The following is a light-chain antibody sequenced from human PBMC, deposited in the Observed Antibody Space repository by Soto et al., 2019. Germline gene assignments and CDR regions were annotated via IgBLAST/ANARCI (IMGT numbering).Light chain of an antibody. J-gene: IGLJ2*01. V-gene: IGLV1-47*01. CDR2: RNN. CDR3: AAWDDSRSGHVV. CDR1: SSNIGSNY. Sequence: QSVLTQPPSASGTPGQRVTISCSGSSSNIGSNYVYWYQQLPGTAPKLLIYRNNQRPSGVPDRFSGSKSGTSASLAISGLRSEDEAEYYCAAWDDSRSGHVVFGGGTKVTVL.